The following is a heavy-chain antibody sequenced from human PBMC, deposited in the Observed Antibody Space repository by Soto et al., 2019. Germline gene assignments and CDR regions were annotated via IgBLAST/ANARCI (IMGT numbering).Heavy chain of an antibody. CDR3: ARDIWFGELSLDY. Sequence: GGSLRLSCAASGFTFSSYGMHWVRQAPGKGLEWVAVIWYDGSNKYYADSVKGRFTISRDNSKNTLYLQMNSLRAEDTAVYYCARDIWFGELSLDYWGQGTLVTVSS. D-gene: IGHD3-10*01. J-gene: IGHJ4*02. V-gene: IGHV3-33*01. CDR2: IWYDGSNK. CDR1: GFTFSSYG.